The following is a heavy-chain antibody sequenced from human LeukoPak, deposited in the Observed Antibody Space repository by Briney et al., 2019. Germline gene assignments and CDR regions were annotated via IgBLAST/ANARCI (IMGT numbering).Heavy chain of an antibody. J-gene: IGHJ5*02. Sequence: SETLSLTCTVSGGSISSYYWSWIRQPPGKGLEWIGYIYYSGSTNYNPSLKSRVTISVDTSKNQFSLKLSSVTAADTAVYYCARHTPLNSSSWYWFDPWSQATLVTVSS. CDR3: ARHTPLNSSSWYWFDP. CDR1: GGSISSYY. D-gene: IGHD6-13*01. CDR2: IYYSGST. V-gene: IGHV4-59*08.